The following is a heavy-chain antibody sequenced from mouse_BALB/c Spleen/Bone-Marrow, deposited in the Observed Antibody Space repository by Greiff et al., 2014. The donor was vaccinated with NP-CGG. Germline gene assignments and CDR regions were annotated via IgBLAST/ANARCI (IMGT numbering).Heavy chain of an antibody. D-gene: IGHD2-1*01. J-gene: IGHJ4*01. V-gene: IGHV4-2*02. CDR1: GFDFSRYW. Sequence: EVQVVESGGGLVQPGGSLNLSCAASGFDFSRYWMSWARQAPGKGQEWIGEINPGSSTINYTPSLKDKFIISRDNAKNTLYLQMSKVRSEDTALYYCARLNGNYDAMDYWGQGTSVTVSS. CDR2: INPGSSTI. CDR3: ARLNGNYDAMDY.